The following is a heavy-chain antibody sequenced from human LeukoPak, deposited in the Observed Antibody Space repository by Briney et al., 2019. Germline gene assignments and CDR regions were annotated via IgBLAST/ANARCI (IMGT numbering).Heavy chain of an antibody. CDR3: ARGITMRVQKINAMDV. D-gene: IGHD3-22*01. J-gene: IGHJ6*02. CDR2: ISSCSSTL. CDR1: GFTFSSYS. V-gene: IGHV3-48*02. Sequence: GGSLRLSCAGSGFTFSSYSMNWVRQAPGKGLEWVSHISSCSSTLYYADYVNGRFTISRDNAKNSLYLQMNSLRDEDTAVYYCARGITMRVQKINAMDVWGQGTTVTVSS.